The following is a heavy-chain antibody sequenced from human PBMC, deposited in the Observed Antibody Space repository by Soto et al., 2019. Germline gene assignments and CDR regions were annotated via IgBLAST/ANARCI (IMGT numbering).Heavy chain of an antibody. CDR2: ISSNGGST. CDR3: VNGGVITMVRGGTNWIDP. Sequence: LRHSCSASGFTFSSYAMPWVRQAPGKGLEYVSAISSNGGSTYYADSVKGRFTISRDNSKNTLYLQMSSLRAEDTAVYYCVNGGVITMVRGGTNWIDPSGQGLLVTVS. V-gene: IGHV3-64D*06. D-gene: IGHD3-10*01. J-gene: IGHJ5*02. CDR1: GFTFSSYA.